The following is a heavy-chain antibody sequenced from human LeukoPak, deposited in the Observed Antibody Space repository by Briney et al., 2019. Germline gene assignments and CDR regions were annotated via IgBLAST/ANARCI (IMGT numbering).Heavy chain of an antibody. V-gene: IGHV4-30-4*01. J-gene: IGHJ5*02. CDR3: ARTRERWSNENWFDP. CDR2: IYYSGST. D-gene: IGHD4-23*01. Sequence: SQTLSLTCTVSGDSISSGDYYWSWIRQPPGKGLEWIGYIYYSGSTYYNPSLKSRVTISVDTSKNQFSLKLSSVTAADTAVYYCARTRERWSNENWFDPWGQGTLVTVSS. CDR1: GDSISSGDYY.